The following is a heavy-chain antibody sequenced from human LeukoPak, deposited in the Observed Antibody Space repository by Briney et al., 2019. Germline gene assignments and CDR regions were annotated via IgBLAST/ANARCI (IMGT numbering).Heavy chain of an antibody. J-gene: IGHJ4*02. CDR1: GFTFCTHW. D-gene: IGHD5-12*01. V-gene: IGHV3-7*03. CDR3: ARDSTWQLDY. Sequence: GGSLRLSCTASGFTFCTHWMTWVRQPPGEGLEWVANIKEDGSVKYYVDSVKGRFTISRDNTKNALYLQMNSLRADDTAVYFCARDSTWQLDYWGQGTLITVSS. CDR2: IKEDGSVK.